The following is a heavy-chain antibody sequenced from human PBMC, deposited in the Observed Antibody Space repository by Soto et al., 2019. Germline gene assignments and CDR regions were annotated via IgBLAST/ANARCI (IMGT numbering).Heavy chain of an antibody. CDR2: IYYSGST. V-gene: IGHV4-39*01. J-gene: IGHJ4*02. D-gene: IGHD3-3*01. CDR3: ARLSYYDFWSGYYFDY. CDR1: GGSIRSRGSY. Sequence: SETLSLTCTVSGGSIRSRGSYWGWIRHPPGKGLEWIGSIYYSGSTYYNPSLKSRVTISVDTSKNQFSLKLSSVTAADTAVYYCARLSYYDFWSGYYFDYWGQGTLVTVSS.